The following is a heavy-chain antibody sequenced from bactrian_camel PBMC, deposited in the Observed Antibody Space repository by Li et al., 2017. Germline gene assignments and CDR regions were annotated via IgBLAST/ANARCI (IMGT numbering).Heavy chain of an antibody. CDR1: GVTFDDHD. CDR2: ISSDGDT. D-gene: IGHD1*01. V-gene: IGHV3S66*01. Sequence: DVQLVESGEGSVQAGGSLRLSCTASGVTFDDHDMAWYRQGSGNECEFVSSISSDGDTDYADFVKGRFTISQDNAKNTVYLQMDNLNSDDTALYYCVGDAWTWWGQGTQVTVS. J-gene: IGHJ4*01. CDR3: VGDAWTW.